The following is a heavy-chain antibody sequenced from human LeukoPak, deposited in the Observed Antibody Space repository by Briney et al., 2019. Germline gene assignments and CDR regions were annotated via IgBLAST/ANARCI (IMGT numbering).Heavy chain of an antibody. CDR3: AKGAAGYDSSGYYAFDY. Sequence: GGSLRVSCPASGFTFSIYGMYWVRQAPGKGLEWVAFIRYDGSNKYYEDSVKGRFTISRDNSKNTLYLQMNSLRAEDTAVYYCAKGAAGYDSSGYYAFDYWGQGTLVTVSS. V-gene: IGHV3-30*02. CDR2: IRYDGSNK. J-gene: IGHJ4*02. CDR1: GFTFSIYG. D-gene: IGHD3-22*01.